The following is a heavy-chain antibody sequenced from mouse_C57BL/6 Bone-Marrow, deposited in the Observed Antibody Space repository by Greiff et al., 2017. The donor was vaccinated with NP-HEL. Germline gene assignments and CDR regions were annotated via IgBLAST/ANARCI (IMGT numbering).Heavy chain of an antibody. CDR3: ARRGWFDY. V-gene: IGHV5-6*01. Sequence: EVQLQESGGDLVKPGGSLKLSCAASGFTFSSYGMSWVRQTPDKRLEWVATISSGGSYTYSPDSVKGRFTISRDNAKNTLYLQMSSLKSEDTAMYYCARRGWFDYWGQGTTLTVSS. CDR2: ISSGGSYT. J-gene: IGHJ2*01. D-gene: IGHD3-3*01. CDR1: GFTFSSYG.